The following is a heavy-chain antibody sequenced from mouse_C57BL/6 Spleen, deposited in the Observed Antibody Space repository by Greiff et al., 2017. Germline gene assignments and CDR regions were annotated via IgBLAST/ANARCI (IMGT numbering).Heavy chain of an antibody. CDR1: GYAFSSYW. D-gene: IGHD1-1*01. J-gene: IGHJ2*01. V-gene: IGHV1-80*01. CDR3: ARGVYGSRGEDYLDY. Sequence: VQLQQPGAELVKPGASVKLSCKASGYAFSSYWMNWVKQRPGRGLEWIGQLYPGDGDTNYNGKFKGKATLTADKSSSTAYMQRSSLTSEDSAVYVCARGVYGSRGEDYLDYWGQGTTLTVSS. CDR2: LYPGDGDT.